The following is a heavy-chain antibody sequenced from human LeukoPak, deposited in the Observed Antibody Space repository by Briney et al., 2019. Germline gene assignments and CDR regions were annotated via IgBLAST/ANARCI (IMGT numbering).Heavy chain of an antibody. J-gene: IGHJ4*02. Sequence: PGGSLRLSCAASGFTFSDYWMHWVRQVPGKGLVWVSRINTDGSITNHADSVKGRFTISRDKSKNTLYLQMNSLRAEDTAVYHCAKYGRPTGAPYYFDSWGQGTLVTVSS. CDR2: INTDGSIT. V-gene: IGHV3-74*01. D-gene: IGHD7-27*01. CDR3: AKYGRPTGAPYYFDS. CDR1: GFTFSDYW.